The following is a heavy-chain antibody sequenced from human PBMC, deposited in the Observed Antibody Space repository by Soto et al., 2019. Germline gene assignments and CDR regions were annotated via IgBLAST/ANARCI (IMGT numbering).Heavy chain of an antibody. Sequence: GGSLRLSCAASGFTFSSYAMSWVRQAPGKGLEWVSAISGSGGSTYYADSGKGRFTISRDNSKNTLYLQMNSLRAEDTAVYYCAKDILGYCSGGSCHTFDYWGQGTLVTVSS. V-gene: IGHV3-23*01. CDR2: ISGSGGST. CDR3: AKDILGYCSGGSCHTFDY. D-gene: IGHD2-15*01. J-gene: IGHJ4*02. CDR1: GFTFSSYA.